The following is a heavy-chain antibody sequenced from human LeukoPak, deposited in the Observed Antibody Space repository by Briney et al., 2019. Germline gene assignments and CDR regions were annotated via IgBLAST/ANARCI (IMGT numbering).Heavy chain of an antibody. CDR3: ARDKGSTMVRGVIAYNWFDP. CDR1: GYTFTGYY. D-gene: IGHD3-10*01. V-gene: IGHV1-46*01. Sequence: ASVKVSCKASGYTFTGYYMHWVRQAPGQGLEWMGLINPTGDRTGYAQKFQGRVTMTRDMSTNTDYLELSSLRSEDTAIYYCARDKGSTMVRGVIAYNWFDPWGQGTLVTVSS. CDR2: INPTGDRT. J-gene: IGHJ5*02.